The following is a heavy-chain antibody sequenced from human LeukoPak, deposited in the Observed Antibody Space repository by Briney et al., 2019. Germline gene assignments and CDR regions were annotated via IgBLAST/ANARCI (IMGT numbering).Heavy chain of an antibody. V-gene: IGHV3-21*04. CDR1: GFTFSSYS. D-gene: IGHD4/OR15-4a*01. J-gene: IGHJ2*01. Sequence: GGSLRLSCAASGFTFSSYSMNWVRQAPGKGLEWVSSISSSSSYIYYADSVKGRLTISRDNSKNTLDLQMNSLRVEDTAVYYCAKVTMVGWYFDLWGRGTLVTVSS. CDR3: AKVTMVGWYFDL. CDR2: ISSSSSYI.